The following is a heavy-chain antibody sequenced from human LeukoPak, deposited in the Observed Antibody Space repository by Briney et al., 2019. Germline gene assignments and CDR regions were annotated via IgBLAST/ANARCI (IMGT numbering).Heavy chain of an antibody. CDR3: AAAAGTIGIDF. J-gene: IGHJ4*02. Sequence: GGSLRLSCAASGFTFDDYAMHWVRQGPEKGLEWVSLISWDGGNTYYADSVKGRFTISRDNSKNSLYLQMNSLRPEDTGFYYCAAAAGTIGIDFWGQGTLVTVSS. V-gene: IGHV3-43D*03. D-gene: IGHD6-13*01. CDR1: GFTFDDYA. CDR2: ISWDGGNT.